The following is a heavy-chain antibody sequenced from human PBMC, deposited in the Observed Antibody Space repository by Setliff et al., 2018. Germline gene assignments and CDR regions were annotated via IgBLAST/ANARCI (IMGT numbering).Heavy chain of an antibody. Sequence: SVKVSCKASGDSFNNYAISWVRQAPGQGLEWMGGIIPMFGTPAYAQKFQDRVTIITDESTSTAYMELSSLRTEDSAVYYCAREGVDTRSSTDYRYYMDVWGKGTTVTVSS. CDR3: AREGVDTRSSTDYRYYMDV. J-gene: IGHJ6*03. V-gene: IGHV1-69*05. CDR1: GDSFNNYA. D-gene: IGHD5-18*01. CDR2: IIPMFGTP.